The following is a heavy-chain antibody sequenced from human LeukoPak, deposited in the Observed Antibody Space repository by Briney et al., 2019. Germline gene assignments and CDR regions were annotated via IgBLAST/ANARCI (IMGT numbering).Heavy chain of an antibody. V-gene: IGHV1-2*02. CDR3: ARVRLADERAWAY. D-gene: IGHD3-3*02. CDR1: GYTFSDFY. J-gene: IGHJ4*02. Sequence: ASVTVSCKASGYTFSDFYIHWVRQAPGQGLEYVGWITPKSGDTYSPQRFQGRVTMTRDASISTAYMELSSLRSDDTAVYFCARVRLADERAWAYWGQGTLVTVS. CDR2: ITPKSGDT.